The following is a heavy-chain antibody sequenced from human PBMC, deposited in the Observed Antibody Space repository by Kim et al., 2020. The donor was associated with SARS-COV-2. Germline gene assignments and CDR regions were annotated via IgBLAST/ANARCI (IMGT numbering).Heavy chain of an antibody. V-gene: IGHV4-39*01. Sequence: SETLSLTCTVSGGSISSSSYYWGWIRQPPGKGLEWIGSIYYSGSTYYNPSLKSRVTISVDTSKNQFSLKLSSVTAADTAVYYCARLYRNLWFGELLPADAFDIWGQGTMVTVSS. D-gene: IGHD3-10*01. J-gene: IGHJ3*02. CDR2: IYYSGST. CDR3: ARLYRNLWFGELLPADAFDI. CDR1: GGSISSSSYY.